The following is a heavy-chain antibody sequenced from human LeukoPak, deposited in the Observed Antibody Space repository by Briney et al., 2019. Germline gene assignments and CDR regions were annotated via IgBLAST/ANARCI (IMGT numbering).Heavy chain of an antibody. CDR2: IYHSGST. CDR1: GGSISSSTW. V-gene: IGHV4-4*02. Sequence: PSETLSLTCAVSGGSISSSTWWTWVRQPPGKGLEWIGEIYHSGSTNYNPSLKSRVTISVDKSKNQFSLKLTSVTAPDTAVYYCARSGDYLFDPWGQGTLVTVSS. CDR3: ARSGDYLFDP. D-gene: IGHD7-27*01. J-gene: IGHJ5*02.